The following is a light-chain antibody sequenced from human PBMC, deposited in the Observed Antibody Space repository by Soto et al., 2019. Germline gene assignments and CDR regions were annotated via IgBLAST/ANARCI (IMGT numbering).Light chain of an antibody. CDR1: QSVSSN. J-gene: IGKJ4*01. CDR2: ATS. V-gene: IGKV3-15*01. Sequence: EIVMTQSPATLSVSPGERASLSCRASQSVSSNLAWYQQKPGQTPRLLIYATSTMATGIPARFSGSGSGTEFTLTISSLQSEDFAVYYCQHCNNWPLTFGGGTKVEIK. CDR3: QHCNNWPLT.